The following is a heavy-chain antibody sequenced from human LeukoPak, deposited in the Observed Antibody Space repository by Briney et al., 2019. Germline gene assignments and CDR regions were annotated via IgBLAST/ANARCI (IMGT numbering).Heavy chain of an antibody. V-gene: IGHV1-69*13. J-gene: IGHJ4*02. CDR1: GGTFSSYA. D-gene: IGHD2-21*02. CDR3: ARGQPLLSHFDY. Sequence: APVKVSCKAFGGTFSSYAIIWVRQAPGHGVEWMGMIIPIFNTANYAQKFQGRVTITADESTSTAYMELSSLTSEDTAVYYCARGQPLLSHFDYWGQGTLVTVSS. CDR2: IIPIFNTA.